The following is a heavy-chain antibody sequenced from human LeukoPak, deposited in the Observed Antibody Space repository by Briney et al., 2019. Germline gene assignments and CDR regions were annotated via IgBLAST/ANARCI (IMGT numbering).Heavy chain of an antibody. V-gene: IGHV3-23*01. Sequence: GGSLRLSCAASGFTFSSYAMNWVRQAPGKGLEWVSAIRGDGATTYYADSVKGRFTISRDNSKTTLHLEVTSLRAEDTAMYYCARLSARLTTLADYWGQGTLVTVSS. CDR1: GFTFSSYA. J-gene: IGHJ4*02. CDR3: ARLSARLTTLADY. CDR2: IRGDGATT. D-gene: IGHD1-1*01.